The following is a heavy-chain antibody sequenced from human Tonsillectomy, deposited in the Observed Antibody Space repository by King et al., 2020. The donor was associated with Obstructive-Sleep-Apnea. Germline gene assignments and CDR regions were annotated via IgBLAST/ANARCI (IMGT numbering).Heavy chain of an antibody. CDR3: ARVNYYDWFDP. V-gene: IGHV1-18*04. CDR1: GYTFTSYG. Sequence: VQLVESGAEVKKPGASVNVSCMASGYTFTSYGISWVRQDPGQGLEWSGWISAYNGHTNYAQTFQGRDTMTTDTSTSTAYMELRSLRSDDTAVYYCARVNYYDWFDPWGQGTLVTVSS. CDR2: ISAYNGHT. D-gene: IGHD3-22*01. J-gene: IGHJ5*02.